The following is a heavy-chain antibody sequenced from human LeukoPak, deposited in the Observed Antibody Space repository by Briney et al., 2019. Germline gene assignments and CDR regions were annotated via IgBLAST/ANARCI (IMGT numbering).Heavy chain of an antibody. CDR1: GYNFANYW. Sequence: GESLKISCKGSGYNFANYWIGWVRQMPGKGLEWMGIIYPGDSDTRYSPSFQGQVTISADKSIRTAYLQWSSLKASDTAIYYCARHAASGYDLPFDYWGQGTLVTVSS. CDR2: IYPGDSDT. D-gene: IGHD5-12*01. J-gene: IGHJ4*02. V-gene: IGHV5-51*01. CDR3: ARHAASGYDLPFDY.